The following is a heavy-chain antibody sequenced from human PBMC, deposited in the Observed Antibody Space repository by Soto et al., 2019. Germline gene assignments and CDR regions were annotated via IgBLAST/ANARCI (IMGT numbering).Heavy chain of an antibody. Sequence: PGGSLRLSCAASGFTFGNYWMHWVRQAPGKGLMWVSRINTDGSRTTYADSVKGRFAISRDNAKNTVYLQMNSLRAEDTAVYYCARMKSGSYDWFDPWGQGTRVTVSS. J-gene: IGHJ5*02. D-gene: IGHD3-10*01. CDR3: ARMKSGSYDWFDP. CDR2: INTDGSRT. CDR1: GFTFGNYW. V-gene: IGHV3-74*01.